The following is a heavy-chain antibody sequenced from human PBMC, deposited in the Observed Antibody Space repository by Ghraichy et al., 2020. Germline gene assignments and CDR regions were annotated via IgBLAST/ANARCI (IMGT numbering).Heavy chain of an antibody. CDR3: ARGGVYTLGAFDI. CDR2: IWYDGSNK. CDR1: GFTFSSYG. J-gene: IGHJ3*02. V-gene: IGHV3-33*01. D-gene: IGHD1-1*01. Sequence: GGSLRLSCAASGFTFSSYGMHWVRQAPGKGLEWVAVIWYDGSNKYYADSVKGRFTISRDNSKNTLYLQMNSLRAEDTAVYYCARGGVYTLGAFDIWGQGTMVTVSS.